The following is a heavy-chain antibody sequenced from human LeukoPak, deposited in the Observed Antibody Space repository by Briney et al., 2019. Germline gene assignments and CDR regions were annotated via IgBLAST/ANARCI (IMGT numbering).Heavy chain of an antibody. CDR3: ARSMVRGVIDY. CDR1: GGSISSYY. D-gene: IGHD3-10*01. CDR2: IYTSGST. Sequence: PSETLSLTCTVSGGSISSYYWSWIRQPAGKGLKWIGRIYTSGSTNYNPSLNSRVTMSVDTSKNQFSLKLSSVTAADTAVYYCARSMVRGVIDYWGQGTLVTVSS. J-gene: IGHJ4*02. V-gene: IGHV4-4*07.